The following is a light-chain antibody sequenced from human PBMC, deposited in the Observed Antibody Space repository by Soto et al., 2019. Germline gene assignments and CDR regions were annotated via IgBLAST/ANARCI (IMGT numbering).Light chain of an antibody. CDR1: ESVSSNY. J-gene: IGKJ1*01. V-gene: IGKV3-20*01. CDR2: GAS. CDR3: QQYGTSPRT. Sequence: EIVLTQSPGTLSLSPGERATLSCRATESVSSNYIAWYQQKPGQAPRVLIYGASIRATGIPDRFSGSGSETDFTLTISRLEPEDFAVYYCQQYGTSPRTFGQGTKVEIK.